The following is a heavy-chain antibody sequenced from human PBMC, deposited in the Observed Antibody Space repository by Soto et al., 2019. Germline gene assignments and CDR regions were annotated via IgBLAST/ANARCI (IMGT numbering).Heavy chain of an antibody. Sequence: GGSLRLSCAASGFTFSSYAMSWVRQAPGKGLEWVSAISGSGGSTYYADSVKGRFTISRYNSKNTLYLQMNSLRAEDTSVYYCAKNKEMYYYDSSGYDYWGQGTLVTVSS. D-gene: IGHD3-22*01. CDR2: ISGSGGST. CDR3: AKNKEMYYYDSSGYDY. CDR1: GFTFSSYA. V-gene: IGHV3-23*01. J-gene: IGHJ4*02.